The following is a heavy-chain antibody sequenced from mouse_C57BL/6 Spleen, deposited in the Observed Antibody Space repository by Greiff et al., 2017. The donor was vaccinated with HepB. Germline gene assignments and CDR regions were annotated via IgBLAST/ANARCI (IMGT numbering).Heavy chain of an antibody. V-gene: IGHV5-9*01. CDR3: ARGVLRQYFDV. CDR1: GFTFSSYT. J-gene: IGHJ1*03. CDR2: ISGGGGNT. Sequence: DVKLVESGGGLVKPGGSLKLSCAASGFTFSSYTMSWVRQTPEKRLEWVATISGGGGNTYYPDSVKGRFTISRDNAKNTLYLQMSSLRSEDTALYYCARGVLRQYFDVWGTGTTVTVSS. D-gene: IGHD1-1*01.